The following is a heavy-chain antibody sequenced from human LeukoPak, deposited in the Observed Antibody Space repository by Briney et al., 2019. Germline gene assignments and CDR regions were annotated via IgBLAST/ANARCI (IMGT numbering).Heavy chain of an antibody. CDR1: GGTFSSYA. V-gene: IGHV1-69*13. CDR2: IIPIFGTA. Sequence: GASVKVSCKASGGTFSSYAISWVRQAPGQGLEWMGGIIPIFGTANYAQKFQGRVTITADESTSTAYMELSSLRSEDTAVSYCARGRNIVVVPAATPPYFDYWGQGTLVTVSS. CDR3: ARGRNIVVVPAATPPYFDY. D-gene: IGHD2-2*01. J-gene: IGHJ4*02.